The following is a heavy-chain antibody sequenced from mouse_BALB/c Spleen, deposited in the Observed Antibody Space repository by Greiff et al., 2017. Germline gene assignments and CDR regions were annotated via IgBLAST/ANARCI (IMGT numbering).Heavy chain of an antibody. D-gene: IGHD2-1*01. V-gene: IGHV1S127*01. CDR2: IDPSDSET. J-gene: IGHJ1*01. Sequence: QVQLQQSGPQLVRPGASVKISCKASGYSFTSYWMHWVKQRPGQGLEWIGMIDPSDSETRLNQKFKDKATLTVDKSSSTAYMQLSSPTSEDSAVYYCARGGNYWYFDVWGAGTTVTVSS. CDR1: GYSFTSYW. CDR3: ARGGNYWYFDV.